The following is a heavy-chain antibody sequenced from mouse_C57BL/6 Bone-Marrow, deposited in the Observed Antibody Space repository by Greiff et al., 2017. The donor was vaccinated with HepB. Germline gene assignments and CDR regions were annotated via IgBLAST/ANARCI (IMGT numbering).Heavy chain of an antibody. CDR2: IDPSDSET. Sequence: VQLQQPGAELVRPGSSVKLSYKASGYTFTSYWMHWVKQRPIQGLEWIGNIDPSDSETHYNQKFKDKATLTVDKSSSTAYMQLSSLTSEDSAVYYCALYGNYVVWDFDVWGTGTTVTVSS. D-gene: IGHD2-1*01. V-gene: IGHV1-52*01. CDR3: ALYGNYVVWDFDV. J-gene: IGHJ1*03. CDR1: GYTFTSYW.